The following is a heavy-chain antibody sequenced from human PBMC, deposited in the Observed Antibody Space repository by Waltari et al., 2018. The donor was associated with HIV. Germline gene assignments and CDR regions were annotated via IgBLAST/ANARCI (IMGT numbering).Heavy chain of an antibody. CDR3: ARDWGLSTGPFDF. D-gene: IGHD2-21*01. V-gene: IGHV4-38-2*02. Sequence: QVQLRESGPRLVQILETLSLSCSVSGSSLVDGYYWAWIRKSPDMGLEWIATIYHNGPNDYNPSFGGRVTTAVDISRNRFSLKMTSMRATDTALYFCARDWGLSTGPFDFWGQGIHVTVSS. J-gene: IGHJ4*02. CDR2: IYHNGPN. CDR1: GSSLVDGYY.